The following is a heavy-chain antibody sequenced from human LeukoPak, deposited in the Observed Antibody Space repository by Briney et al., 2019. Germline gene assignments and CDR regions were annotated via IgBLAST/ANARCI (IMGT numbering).Heavy chain of an antibody. CDR1: GFTVSSNY. CDR2: IYSGGST. CDR3: ARGPLNYYGSGSYYSY. V-gene: IGHV3-53*01. J-gene: IGHJ4*02. Sequence: GGSLRLSCAASGFTVSSNYMSWVRQAPGKGLEWVSVIYSGGSTYYADSVKGRFTISRDNSKNTLYLQMNSLRAEDTAVYYCARGPLNYYGSGSYYSYWGQGTLVTVSS. D-gene: IGHD3-10*01.